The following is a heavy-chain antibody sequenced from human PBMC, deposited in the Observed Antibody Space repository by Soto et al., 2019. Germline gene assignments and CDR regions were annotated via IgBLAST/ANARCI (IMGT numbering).Heavy chain of an antibody. V-gene: IGHV4-59*01. CDR1: GGSMRNYF. J-gene: IGHJ4*02. CDR3: AAGEASSRNLAPYYLDF. D-gene: IGHD6-13*01. Sequence: SETLSLTCTVSGGSMRNYFWTWIRQPPGKGLEWIGYIHYSGTTSFFPSYNPSLRSRVTISEDTSKNQFSLKLLSATTADTAVYFCAAGEASSRNLAPYYLDFWGQGTLVTVSS. CDR2: IHYSGTT.